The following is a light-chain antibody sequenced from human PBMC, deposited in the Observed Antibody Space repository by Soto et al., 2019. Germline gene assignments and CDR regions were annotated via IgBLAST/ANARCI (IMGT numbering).Light chain of an antibody. CDR1: QSISAW. J-gene: IGKJ2*02. V-gene: IGKV1-5*03. CDR2: KAS. Sequence: DIQMTQSPFILSASVGDRVNITCRASQSISAWLAWYQQKPGKAPRLLIYKASTLTSGVPSRFSRSGSGTQFTLTISSLQPDDIATYYCKQYNTYLCTFGQRTKLKIK. CDR3: KQYNTYLCT.